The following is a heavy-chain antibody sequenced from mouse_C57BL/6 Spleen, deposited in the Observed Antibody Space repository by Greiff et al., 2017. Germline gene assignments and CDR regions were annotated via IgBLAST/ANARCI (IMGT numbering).Heavy chain of an antibody. CDR3: ARSGVYDYDDGYWYFDV. Sequence: QVQLQQSGPELVKPGASVKISCKASGYAFSSSWMNWVKQRPGKGLEWIGRIYPGDGDTNYNGKFKGKATLTADKSSSTAYMQLSSLTSEDSAVYFCARSGVYDYDDGYWYFDVWGTGTTVTVSS. V-gene: IGHV1-82*01. CDR1: GYAFSSSW. D-gene: IGHD2-4*01. J-gene: IGHJ1*03. CDR2: IYPGDGDT.